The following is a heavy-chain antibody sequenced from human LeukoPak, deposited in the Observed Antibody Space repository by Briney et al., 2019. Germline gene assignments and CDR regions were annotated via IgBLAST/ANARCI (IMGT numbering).Heavy chain of an antibody. Sequence: GESLEISCKTSGYSFTRYWIAWVRQTPGQGLEWMGIVYPDDSDTSYSQAFQRQVTISADESIPTAYVHCGSLKASDTAVYYCARPSGTYFPFDYWLRGTLVTVSS. CDR1: GYSFTRYW. CDR2: VYPDDSDT. D-gene: IGHD1-26*01. CDR3: ARPSGTYFPFDY. V-gene: IGHV5-51*01. J-gene: IGHJ4*02.